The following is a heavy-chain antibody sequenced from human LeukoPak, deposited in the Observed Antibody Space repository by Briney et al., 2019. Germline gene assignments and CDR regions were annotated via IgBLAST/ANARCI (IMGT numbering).Heavy chain of an antibody. Sequence: ASVKVSCKTSGYTFSSYYIHWVRQAPGQGLEWVGVINCSGGTATYAQKFRGRVTMTRDTSTSTVYMELSSLRSEDTAVYHCARHAYSGYDPFDYWGQGTLVTVSS. J-gene: IGHJ4*02. D-gene: IGHD5-12*01. CDR1: GYTFSSYY. V-gene: IGHV1-46*01. CDR2: INCSGGTA. CDR3: ARHAYSGYDPFDY.